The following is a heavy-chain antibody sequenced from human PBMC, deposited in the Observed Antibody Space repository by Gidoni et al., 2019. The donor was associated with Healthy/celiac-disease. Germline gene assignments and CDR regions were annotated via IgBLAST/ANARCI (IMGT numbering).Heavy chain of an antibody. CDR3: ARVEMATIPIWFDP. CDR1: GYSFTSYW. V-gene: IGHV5-51*01. CDR2: IYPGDSDT. J-gene: IGHJ5*02. Sequence: EVQLVQSGAEVKKPGESLKISCKGSGYSFTSYWLGCGREMPGKGLEWMGIIYPGDSDTRYSPSFQGQVTISADKSISTAYLQWSSLKASDTAMYYCARVEMATIPIWFDPWGQGTLVTVSS. D-gene: IGHD5-12*01.